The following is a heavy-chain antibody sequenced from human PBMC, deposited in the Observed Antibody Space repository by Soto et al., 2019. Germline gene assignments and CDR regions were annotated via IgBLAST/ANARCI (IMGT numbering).Heavy chain of an antibody. V-gene: IGHV4-34*01. J-gene: IGHJ3*02. CDR2: INHSGST. D-gene: IGHD3-22*01. Sequence: QVQLQQWGAGLLKPSETLSLTCAVYGGSFSGYYWSWIRQLPGKGLEWIGEINHSGSTNYNPSLRSRVTISVDTAKNQFSLVLRSVTGADTAVYYCARGLFMRHSSGSKRAFDIWGQGTMVTVSS. CDR1: GGSFSGYY. CDR3: ARGLFMRHSSGSKRAFDI.